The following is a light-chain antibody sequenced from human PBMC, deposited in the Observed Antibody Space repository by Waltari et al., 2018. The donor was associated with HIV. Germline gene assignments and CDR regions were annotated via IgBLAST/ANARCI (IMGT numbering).Light chain of an antibody. V-gene: IGLV2-23*02. CDR2: DVT. CDR3: CSYAGSDTFVV. J-gene: IGLJ2*01. Sequence: QSALTQPASVSGSPGQSITISCSGSSSDVGDYDYVSWYQQYPGKAPKLILYDVTKRPSGVSYRFSGSKSGNAASLTISGLQAEDEAEYYCCSYAGSDTFVVFGGGTRLTVL. CDR1: SSDVGDYDY.